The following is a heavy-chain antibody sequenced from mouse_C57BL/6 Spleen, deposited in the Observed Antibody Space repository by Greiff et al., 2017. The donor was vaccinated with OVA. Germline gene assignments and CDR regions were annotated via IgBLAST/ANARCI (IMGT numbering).Heavy chain of an antibody. J-gene: IGHJ1*03. CDR1: GFTFSDYG. V-gene: IGHV5-17*01. CDR3: ARLGYYGSSSPWYFDV. D-gene: IGHD1-1*01. CDR2: ISSGSSTI. Sequence: EVQGVESGGGLVKPGGSLKLSCAASGFTFSDYGMHWVRQAPEKGLAWVAYISSGSSTIYYAAPVKGRFPISRDKAKNTLFRQMTSLMFEDTAMYYCARLGYYGSSSPWYFDVWGTGTTVTVSS.